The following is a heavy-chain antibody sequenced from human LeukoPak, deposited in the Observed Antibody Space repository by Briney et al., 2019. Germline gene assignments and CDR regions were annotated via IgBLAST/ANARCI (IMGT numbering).Heavy chain of an antibody. CDR1: GFTFSSYS. CDR2: ISSSSSYI. Sequence: GGSLRLSCAASGFTFSSYSMNWVRQAPGKGLEWVSSISSSSSYIYYADSVKGRFTISRDNAKNSLYLQMNSLRAEDTAVYYCARGSLVHYYGSGSYRIRAGFDSWGQGTLVTVSS. CDR3: ARGSLVHYYGSGSYRIRAGFDS. D-gene: IGHD3-10*01. V-gene: IGHV3-21*01. J-gene: IGHJ4*02.